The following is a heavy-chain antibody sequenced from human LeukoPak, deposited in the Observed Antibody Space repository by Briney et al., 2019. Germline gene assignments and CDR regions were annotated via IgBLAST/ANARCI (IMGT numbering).Heavy chain of an antibody. D-gene: IGHD5-12*01. Sequence: SETLSLTCTVSGGSVSSASYYWSWIRQPPGKGLEWIGYVYYSGTTNYNPSLKSRVTISVDTSKNQFSLKLSSVTAADTAVYYCARRSVDIVATIVDYWGQGTLVTVSS. CDR2: VYYSGTT. CDR1: GGSVSSASYY. V-gene: IGHV4-61*01. CDR3: ARRSVDIVATIVDY. J-gene: IGHJ4*02.